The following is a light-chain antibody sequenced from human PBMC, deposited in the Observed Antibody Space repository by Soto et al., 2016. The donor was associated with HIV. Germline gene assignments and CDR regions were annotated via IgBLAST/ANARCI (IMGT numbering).Light chain of an antibody. CDR1: QSIGRF. CDR3: QQSYNTPRS. V-gene: IGKV1-39*01. CDR2: DAS. J-gene: IGKJ1*01. Sequence: DIQMTQSPSSLSASVGDRVTITCRASQSIGRFLNWYQQISGKAPNLLIYDASTLQSGVPSRFSGSGSGTDFTLIISSLQPEDFATYYCQQSYNTPRSFGHGTDWWRSN.